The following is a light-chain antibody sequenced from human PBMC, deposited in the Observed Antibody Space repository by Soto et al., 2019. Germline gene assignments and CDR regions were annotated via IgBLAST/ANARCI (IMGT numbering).Light chain of an antibody. J-gene: IGKJ5*01. V-gene: IGKV1-39*01. CDR3: QQSYRSLYT. Sequence: DIQMTQTPLSLSASVGDRVTITCRASQSIDSHLTWYQQRPGKAPKLLIYAASSLQRGAPSRFSSSGSGTEFILTISSLQPEDFGIYYCQQSYRSLYTFGQGTRLEIK. CDR2: AAS. CDR1: QSIDSH.